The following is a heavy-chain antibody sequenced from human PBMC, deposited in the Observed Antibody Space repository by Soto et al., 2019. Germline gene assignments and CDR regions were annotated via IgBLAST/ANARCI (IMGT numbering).Heavy chain of an antibody. CDR1: GYTFNRYG. V-gene: IGHV1-18*01. CDR2: ISGYNGNT. D-gene: IGHD6-19*01. Sequence: ASVKVSCKASGYTFNRYGISWMRQAPGQGLEWMGWISGYNGNTDYAQEVQGRVTMTTDTSTSTVYMEMRSLRSDDTAVYYCARVEAVAGLYNYHGLDVWGQGTAVTVSS. J-gene: IGHJ6*02. CDR3: ARVEAVAGLYNYHGLDV.